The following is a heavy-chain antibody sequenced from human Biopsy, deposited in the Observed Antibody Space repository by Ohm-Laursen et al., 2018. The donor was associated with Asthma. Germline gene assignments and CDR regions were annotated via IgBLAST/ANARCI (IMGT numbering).Heavy chain of an antibody. Sequence: SETLSLTCTVSGGSINNFYWSWIRQPPGKGLESIGHVYYSGSTNYNPSLKSRVTISIDASKNQFSLKLTSVTAADTAVYYCAGTTYGHDGFDPWGQGTLVTVSS. D-gene: IGHD4-17*01. CDR1: GGSINNFY. CDR3: AGTTYGHDGFDP. V-gene: IGHV4-59*01. CDR2: VYYSGST. J-gene: IGHJ5*02.